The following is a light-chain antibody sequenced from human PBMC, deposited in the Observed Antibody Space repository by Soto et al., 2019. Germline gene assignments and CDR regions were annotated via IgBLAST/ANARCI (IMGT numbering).Light chain of an antibody. Sequence: EIVLTQSPGTLSLSPGEGATLSCRASQSIYTKLAWYQKKSGQAPRLLIYDASTRAYGIPDRFSGSGSGTDFTLTISRLEPEDFAVYYCQQYGSSPTWTFGQGTKVDIK. CDR1: QSIYTK. J-gene: IGKJ1*01. V-gene: IGKV3-20*01. CDR3: QQYGSSPTWT. CDR2: DAS.